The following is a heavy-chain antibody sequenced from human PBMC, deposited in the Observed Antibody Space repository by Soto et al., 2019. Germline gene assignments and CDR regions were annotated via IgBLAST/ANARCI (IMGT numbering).Heavy chain of an antibody. CDR3: ARRQISPPTRGAASARGGMDV. J-gene: IGHJ6*02. Sequence: QAQLVESGGGVVQPGRSLRLSCAASGFNFNNYGMHWVRQAPGKGLEWVAVIWNDGNGYYYANSVKGRITISRDNSKKTLYLQMSSQRSEDTAVYYCARRQISPPTRGAASARGGMDVWGQGTTVTVS. D-gene: IGHD6-13*01. CDR2: IWNDGNGY. CDR1: GFNFNNYG. V-gene: IGHV3-33*01.